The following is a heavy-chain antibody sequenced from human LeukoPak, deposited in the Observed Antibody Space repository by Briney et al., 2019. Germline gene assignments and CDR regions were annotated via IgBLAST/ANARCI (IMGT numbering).Heavy chain of an antibody. CDR3: AKNRGGTYKYYMDV. J-gene: IGHJ6*03. CDR2: VSGSGGAT. V-gene: IGHV3-23*01. D-gene: IGHD1-1*01. Sequence: GSLRLSCAASGFTFNNYAMSWVRQAPGMGLEWLSYVSGSGGATYYAASVKGRFTISRDNSKNTVYLQMGSLRAEDAAVYYCAKNRGGTYKYYMDVWGNGTTVTVSS. CDR1: GFTFNNYA.